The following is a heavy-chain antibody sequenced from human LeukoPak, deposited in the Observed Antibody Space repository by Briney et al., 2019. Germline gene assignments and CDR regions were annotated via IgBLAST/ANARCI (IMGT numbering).Heavy chain of an antibody. D-gene: IGHD3-3*01. CDR3: ARDPKTNDFWSAKPGRGMDV. J-gene: IGHJ6*02. CDR2: INPSGGST. Sequence: ASVKVSCKASGHTFTSYYMHWVRQAPGQGLEWMGIINPSGGSTSYAQKFQGRVTMTRDTSTSTVYMELSSLRSEDTAVYYCARDPKTNDFWSAKPGRGMDVWGQGTTVTVSS. CDR1: GHTFTSYY. V-gene: IGHV1-46*01.